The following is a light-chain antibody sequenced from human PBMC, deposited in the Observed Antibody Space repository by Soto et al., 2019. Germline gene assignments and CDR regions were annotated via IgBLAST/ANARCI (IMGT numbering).Light chain of an antibody. V-gene: IGLV3-21*02. CDR2: DDR. J-gene: IGLJ1*01. CDR1: NIGRKS. CDR3: QVWDISSDPNYV. Sequence: SYELTQPPSVSVAPGQTARITCGGNNIGRKSVHWYQQKPGQAPVLVIYDDRDRPSGIPERVSGSNSENTATLTISGVEAGDEADYYCQVWDISSDPNYVFGPGTKLTVL.